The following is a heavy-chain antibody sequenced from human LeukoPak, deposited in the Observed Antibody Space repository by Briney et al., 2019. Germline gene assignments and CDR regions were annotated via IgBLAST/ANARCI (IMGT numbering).Heavy chain of an antibody. J-gene: IGHJ3*02. CDR2: ISYDGSSE. Sequence: GGSLRLSCAASGFTFSSYAMHWVRQAPGEGLEWVAFISYDGSSEYCADSVKGRFTISRDNSKNTLYLQINSLRPEDTAVYYCAIEDYQSSGWTDAFDIWGQGTMVTVSS. CDR3: AIEDYQSSGWTDAFDI. V-gene: IGHV3-30-3*01. CDR1: GFTFSSYA. D-gene: IGHD6-19*01.